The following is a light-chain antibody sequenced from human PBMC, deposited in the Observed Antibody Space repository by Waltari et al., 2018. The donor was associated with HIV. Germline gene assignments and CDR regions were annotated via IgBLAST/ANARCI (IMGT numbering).Light chain of an antibody. Sequence: SYELTQAPSVSVSPGQTARITCSGDALPKEYAYWYQPKSGQAPVLVRYEDTKRPSGIPERVSGSSSGTMATLTISGAQVEDEADYYCYSTNIRGNHRLFGGGTKLTVL. CDR3: YSTNIRGNHRL. J-gene: IGLJ2*01. CDR2: EDT. CDR1: ALPKEY. V-gene: IGLV3-10*01.